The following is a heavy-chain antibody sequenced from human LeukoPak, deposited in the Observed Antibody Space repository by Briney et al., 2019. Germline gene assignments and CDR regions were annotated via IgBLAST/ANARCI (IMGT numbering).Heavy chain of an antibody. CDR2: TYYRSKWYN. V-gene: IGHV6-1*01. CDR3: AMGRTSFEYSSSADFDY. D-gene: IGHD6-6*01. CDR1: GDSVSSNSAA. Sequence: SQTLSLTCAISGDSVSSNSAAWNWIRQSPSRGLEWLGRTYYRSKWYNDYAVSVKSRITINPDTSKNQFSLQLNSVTPEDTAVYYCAMGRTSFEYSSSADFDYWGQGTLVTVSS. J-gene: IGHJ4*02.